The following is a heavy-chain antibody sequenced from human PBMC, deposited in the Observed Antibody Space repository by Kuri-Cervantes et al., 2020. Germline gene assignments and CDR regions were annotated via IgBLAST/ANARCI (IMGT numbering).Heavy chain of an antibody. CDR3: VTDKLYSSGWSVWLWYFDL. Sequence: ASVKVSCKVSGYTLTELSMHWVRQAPGKGLEWMEGFDPEDGETIYAQKFQGRVTMTEDTSTDTAYMELSSLRSEDTAVYYCVTDKLYSSGWSVWLWYFDLWGRGTLVTVSS. CDR2: FDPEDGET. J-gene: IGHJ2*01. V-gene: IGHV1-24*01. D-gene: IGHD6-19*01. CDR1: GYTLTELS.